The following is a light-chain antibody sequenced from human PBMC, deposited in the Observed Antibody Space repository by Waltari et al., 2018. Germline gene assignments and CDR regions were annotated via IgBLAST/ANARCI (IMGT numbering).Light chain of an antibody. V-gene: IGKV1-39*01. CDR1: QSISSY. Sequence: DIQMTQSPSSLSASVGDRVPITCRASQSISSYLNWYQQKPGKAPKLLIYAASRFQSGVPSKFSGSRAGSDFTLTISSLQPEDFATYYCQQSYSTPLYTFGQGTKLEIK. CDR2: AAS. J-gene: IGKJ2*01. CDR3: QQSYSTPLYT.